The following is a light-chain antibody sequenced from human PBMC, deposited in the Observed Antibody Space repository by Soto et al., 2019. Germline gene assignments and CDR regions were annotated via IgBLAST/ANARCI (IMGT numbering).Light chain of an antibody. V-gene: IGLV7-46*01. CDR2: DTD. J-gene: IGLJ1*01. CDR3: LLSYAGRLYV. Sequence: QTVVTQEPSLTVSPGGTVTLTCGSSTGPVTNGHFPYWFQQKPGHAPRPLIYDTDNKHSWTPARFSASLLGDKAALTLSGALPEDEADYYCLLSYAGRLYVFGPGTKVPVL. CDR1: TGPVTNGHF.